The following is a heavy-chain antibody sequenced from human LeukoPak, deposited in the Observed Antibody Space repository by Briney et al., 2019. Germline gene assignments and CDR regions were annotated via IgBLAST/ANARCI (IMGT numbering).Heavy chain of an antibody. Sequence: GGSLRLSCAASGFTFSSYSMNWVRQAPGKVLEWVSYISSSSSTIYYADSVKGRFTISRDNAKNSLYLQMNSLRAEDTAVYYCARDLGTGYSSGWYDYWGQGTLVTVSS. CDR1: GFTFSSYS. CDR2: ISSSSSTI. D-gene: IGHD6-19*01. J-gene: IGHJ4*02. CDR3: ARDLGTGYSSGWYDY. V-gene: IGHV3-48*01.